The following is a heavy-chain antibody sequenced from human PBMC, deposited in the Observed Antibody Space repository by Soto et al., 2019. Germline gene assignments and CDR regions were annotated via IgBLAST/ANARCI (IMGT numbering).Heavy chain of an antibody. J-gene: IGHJ6*02. CDR3: AKDGGSDDYYGMDV. D-gene: IGHD2-15*01. CDR1: GFTFSSYG. V-gene: IGHV3-30*18. Sequence: QVQLVESGGGVVQPGRSLRLSCAASGFTFSSYGMHWVRQAPGKGLEWVAVISYDGSNKYYADSVKGRFTISRDNSKNTLYLQMNSLRAEDTAVHYCAKDGGSDDYYGMDVWGQGTTVTVSS. CDR2: ISYDGSNK.